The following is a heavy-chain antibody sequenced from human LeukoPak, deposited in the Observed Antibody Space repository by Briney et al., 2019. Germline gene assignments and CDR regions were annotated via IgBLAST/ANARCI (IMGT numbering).Heavy chain of an antibody. Sequence: PGGSLRLSCAASGFTFSSYVMSWVRQAPGKGLEWVSGVSGGGFGTYYTDSVKGRFTISRDNSKNMVYLQMNSLRAEDTAVYYCTRRAGGNLYDLDNWGQGTLVTVSS. CDR3: TRRAGGNLYDLDN. D-gene: IGHD2-8*02. CDR2: VSGGGFGT. V-gene: IGHV3-23*01. J-gene: IGHJ4*02. CDR1: GFTFSSYV.